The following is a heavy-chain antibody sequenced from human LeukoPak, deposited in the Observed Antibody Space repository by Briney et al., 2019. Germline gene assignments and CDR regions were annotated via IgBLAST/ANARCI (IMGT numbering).Heavy chain of an antibody. Sequence: PGGSLRLSCAASGFTFSSYAMHWVRQAPGKGLEYVSAISSNGGSTYYANSVKGRFTISRDNSKNTLYLQMGSLRAEDMAVYYCARGDADCSGGSCYSSYYYVDVWGKGTTVTVSS. J-gene: IGHJ6*03. V-gene: IGHV3-64*01. D-gene: IGHD2-15*01. CDR1: GFTFSSYA. CDR3: ARGDADCSGGSCYSSYYYVDV. CDR2: ISSNGGST.